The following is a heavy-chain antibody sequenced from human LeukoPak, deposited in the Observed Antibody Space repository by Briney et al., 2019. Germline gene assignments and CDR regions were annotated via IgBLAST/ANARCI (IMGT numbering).Heavy chain of an antibody. J-gene: IGHJ4*02. D-gene: IGHD5-18*01. CDR2: IIPILGIA. CDR3: ARDGASVDTAMGDY. CDR1: GGTFSSYA. V-gene: IGHV1-69*04. Sequence: GASVKVSCKASGGTFSSYAISWVRQAPGQGLEWMGRIIPILGIANYAQKFQGRVTITADKSTSTAYMELSSLRSEDTAVYYCARDGASVDTAMGDYWGQGTLVTVSS.